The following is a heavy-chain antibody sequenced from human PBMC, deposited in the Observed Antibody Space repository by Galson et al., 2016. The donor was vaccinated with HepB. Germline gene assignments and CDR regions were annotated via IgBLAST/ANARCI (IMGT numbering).Heavy chain of an antibody. CDR3: ASELAAGY. CDR1: GFTFRSYW. D-gene: IGHD5-24*01. V-gene: IGHV3-74*01. CDR2: IHRDGSRT. J-gene: IGHJ4*02. Sequence: SLRLSCAASGFTFRSYWMHWVRQAPGKGLVWVSRIHRDGSRTDYADSVRGRFTISRDNAKNTVYLQMNSLRAEDTAVYYCASELAAGYWGQGMLVTVSS.